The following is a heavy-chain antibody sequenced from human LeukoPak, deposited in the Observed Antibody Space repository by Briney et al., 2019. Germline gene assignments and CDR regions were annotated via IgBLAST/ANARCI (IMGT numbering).Heavy chain of an antibody. D-gene: IGHD3-22*01. CDR1: GFTFSSYG. J-gene: IGHJ1*01. Sequence: PGRSLRLSCAASGFTFSSYGMHWVRQAPGEGLEWVAVIWYDGSNKYYADSVKGRFTISRDNSKNTLYLQMNSLRAEDTAVYYCARGDSSGYYARNEYFQHWGQGTLVTVSS. V-gene: IGHV3-33*01. CDR2: IWYDGSNK. CDR3: ARGDSSGYYARNEYFQH.